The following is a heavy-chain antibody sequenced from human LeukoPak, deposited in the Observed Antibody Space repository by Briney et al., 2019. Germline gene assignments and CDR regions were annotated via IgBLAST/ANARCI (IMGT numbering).Heavy chain of an antibody. D-gene: IGHD6-19*01. Sequence: PSDTLPLTCAVYGASFSGYYWNWIRQPPGKGLDWIGEINHSGSTNYNPSLKSRVTISVDTSKNPFSLKLSTVTAADTTVYCSARGFGSGWSTLFDYWGQGTLVTVSS. CDR2: INHSGST. CDR1: GASFSGYY. V-gene: IGHV4-34*01. J-gene: IGHJ4*02. CDR3: ARGFGSGWSTLFDY.